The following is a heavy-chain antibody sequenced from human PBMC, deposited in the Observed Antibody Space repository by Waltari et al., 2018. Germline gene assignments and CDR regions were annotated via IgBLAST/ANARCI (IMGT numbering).Heavy chain of an antibody. Sequence: EVQLVESGGGLAQPGGSLRLSCAASGFTFSSYWMHWVRKTPGKGLVWVSRISDDGSATSYADSVKGRFTISRDNAKNTLYLQMNSLRVDDMAVYYCARVARTAVTTSGYYGMDVWGQGTTVTVSS. CDR2: ISDDGSAT. D-gene: IGHD4-17*01. CDR3: ARVARTAVTTSGYYGMDV. V-gene: IGHV3-74*01. CDR1: GFTFSSYW. J-gene: IGHJ6*02.